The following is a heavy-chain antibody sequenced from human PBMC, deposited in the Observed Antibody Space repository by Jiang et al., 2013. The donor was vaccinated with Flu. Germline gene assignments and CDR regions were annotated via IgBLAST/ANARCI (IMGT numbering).Heavy chain of an antibody. CDR1: GGTFSSYA. D-gene: IGHD6-19*01. CDR3: ARMAVAGTGEYYFDY. V-gene: IGHV1-69*06. CDR2: IIPIFGTA. J-gene: IGHJ4*02. Sequence: GAEVKKPGSSVKVSCKASGGTFSSYAISWVRQAPGQGLEWMGGIIPIFGTANYAQKFQGRVTITADKSTSTAYMELSSLRSEDTAVYYCARMAVAGTGEYYFDYWGQGTLVTVSS.